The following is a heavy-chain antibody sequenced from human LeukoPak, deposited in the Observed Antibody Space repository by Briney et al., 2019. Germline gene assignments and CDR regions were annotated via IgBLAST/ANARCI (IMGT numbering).Heavy chain of an antibody. D-gene: IGHD2-8*01. V-gene: IGHV3-30*18. J-gene: IGHJ4*02. Sequence: GGSLRLSCAASGFTFSSYGMHWVRQAPGKGLEWVAVISYDGSNKYYADSVKGRFTISRDNSKNTLYLQMNSLRAEDTAVYYCAKIGAKVYALLAQKPIDYWGQGTLVTVSS. CDR1: GFTFSSYG. CDR2: ISYDGSNK. CDR3: AKIGAKVYALLAQKPIDY.